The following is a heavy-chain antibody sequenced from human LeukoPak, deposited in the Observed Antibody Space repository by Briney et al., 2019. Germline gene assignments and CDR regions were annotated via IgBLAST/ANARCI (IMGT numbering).Heavy chain of an antibody. CDR1: GDSISSSSYY. V-gene: IGHV4-61*02. J-gene: IGHJ1*01. D-gene: IGHD2-21*02. CDR2: IYTSRST. Sequence: SETLSLTCTVSGDSISSSSYYWSWIRQSAGKGLEWIGRIYTSRSTNYNPSLESRVTITIDTSKNQFSLRPTSVTAADTAVYFCARGRPSDIVVVTAYDVWGQGTLVTVSS. CDR3: ARGRPSDIVVVTAYDV.